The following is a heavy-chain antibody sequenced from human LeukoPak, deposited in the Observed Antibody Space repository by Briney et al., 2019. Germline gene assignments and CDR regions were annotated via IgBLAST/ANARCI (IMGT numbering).Heavy chain of an antibody. J-gene: IGHJ4*02. CDR1: GGSISSSSFY. CDR2: IYYSGNT. CDR3: ARHPGRLFDY. V-gene: IGHV4-39*01. Sequence: SETLSLTCTVSGGSISSSSFYWGWIRQPPGKGLEWIGSIYYSGNTYYNPSLKSRVSISVDTSKNQLSLKLSSVTAADTAVYYCARHPGRLFDYWGQGTLVTVSS.